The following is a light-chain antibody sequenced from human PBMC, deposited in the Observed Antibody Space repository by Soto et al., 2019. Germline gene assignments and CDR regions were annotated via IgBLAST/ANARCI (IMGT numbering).Light chain of an antibody. Sequence: QMTQSPSTLSASVGDRVIITCRASQSINNWLAWYQQKPGKAPKLLIYKASSLESGVPSRFSGSGSGTEFTLTISSLQPDDFATYYCQQYNSYSSWTFGQGTKVDIK. CDR3: QQYNSYSSWT. CDR1: QSINNW. V-gene: IGKV1-5*03. J-gene: IGKJ1*01. CDR2: KAS.